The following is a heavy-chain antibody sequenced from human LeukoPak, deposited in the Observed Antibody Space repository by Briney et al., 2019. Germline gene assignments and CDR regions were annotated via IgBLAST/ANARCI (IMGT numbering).Heavy chain of an antibody. CDR2: INYTGSN. Sequence: SETLSLTCTVSGGSISSRSDYWGWIRQPPGEGLEWIGSINYTGSNNYNPSLKSRVTISVDTSKNQVSLNLSSVTAAVTAVFYGAGARWRIYGMDVWGQGTTVTVSS. CDR3: AGARWRIYGMDV. CDR1: GGSISSRSDY. J-gene: IGHJ6*02. D-gene: IGHD4-23*01. V-gene: IGHV4-39*01.